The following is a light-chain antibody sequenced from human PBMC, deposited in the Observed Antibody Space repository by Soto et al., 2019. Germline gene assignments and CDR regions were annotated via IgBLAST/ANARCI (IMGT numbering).Light chain of an antibody. CDR1: QSVSSSY. Sequence: EIVLTQSPGTLSLSPGERATLSCRASQSVSSSYLAWYQQKPGQAPRLLIYGASTRVTGIPDRFSGSGSGTDFPLAISRLEPEDCAVYYCHQYGSSPWTFVLGTKVEIK. CDR2: GAS. CDR3: HQYGSSPWT. J-gene: IGKJ1*01. V-gene: IGKV3-20*01.